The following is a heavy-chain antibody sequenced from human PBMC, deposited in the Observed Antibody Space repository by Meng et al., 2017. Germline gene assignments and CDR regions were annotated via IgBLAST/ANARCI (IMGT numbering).Heavy chain of an antibody. CDR2: ISSSSSYI. J-gene: IGHJ3*02. CDR3: ARDSGWLQFLSAFDI. V-gene: IGHV3-21*01. CDR1: GFTFSSYS. Sequence: GGSLRLSCAASGFTFSSYSMNWVRQAPGKGLEWVSSISSSSSYIYYADSVKGRFTISRDNAKNSLYLQMNSLRAEDTAVYYRARDSGWLQFLSAFDIWGQGTMVTVSS. D-gene: IGHD5-24*01.